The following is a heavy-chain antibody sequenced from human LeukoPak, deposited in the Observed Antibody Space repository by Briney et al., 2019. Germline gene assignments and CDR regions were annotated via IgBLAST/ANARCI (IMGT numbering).Heavy chain of an antibody. V-gene: IGHV3-23*01. CDR3: AKDRDWNYVGDWFDP. D-gene: IGHD1-7*01. J-gene: IGHJ5*02. CDR1: GFTFSSYA. Sequence: GGSLRLSCAASGFTFSSYAMSWVRQAPGKGLEWVSAISGSGGSTYYADSVKGRFTISRDNSKNTQYLQMNSLRAEDTAVYYCAKDRDWNYVGDWFDPWGQGTLVTVSS. CDR2: ISGSGGST.